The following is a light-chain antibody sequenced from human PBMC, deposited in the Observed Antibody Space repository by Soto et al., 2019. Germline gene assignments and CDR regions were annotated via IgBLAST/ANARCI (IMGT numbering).Light chain of an antibody. V-gene: IGLV2-18*02. CDR1: STDFVGYNR. Sequence: QSALTQPPSASGSPGQSVTIPCTGTSTDFVGYNRVSWYQQPPGTAPKLMIYEVSKRPSGVPDRFSGSKSGSTASLTISGLQAEDEADYYCSSYTDSSTLGLYVFGTGTKVTVL. CDR3: SSYTDSSTLGLYV. CDR2: EVS. J-gene: IGLJ1*01.